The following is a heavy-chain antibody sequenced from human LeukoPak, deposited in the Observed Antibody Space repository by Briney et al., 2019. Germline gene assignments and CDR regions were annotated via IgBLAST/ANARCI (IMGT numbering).Heavy chain of an antibody. Sequence: GQSLRPSCSMSAFTLSNYGMHWVRQAQSNGMGWVAFIWHEVKTKSYADSVKGRLTISRDNCKNTMYLQMNSLRAAHTAMNYCANNFDYWGQGTLVAVSS. CDR2: IWHEVKTK. CDR1: AFTLSNYG. V-gene: IGHV3-33*06. CDR3: ANNFDY. J-gene: IGHJ4*02.